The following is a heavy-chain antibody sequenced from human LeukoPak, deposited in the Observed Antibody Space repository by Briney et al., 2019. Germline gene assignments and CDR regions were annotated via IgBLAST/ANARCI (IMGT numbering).Heavy chain of an antibody. CDR1: GFTFSSYA. V-gene: IGHV3-66*01. J-gene: IGHJ6*02. CDR3: ARDAIAAAGRSHYYYGMDV. Sequence: GGSLRLSCAASGFTFSSYAMSWVRQAPGKGLEWVSVIYSGGSTYYADSVKGRFTISRDNSKNTLYLQMNSLRAEDTAVYYCARDAIAAAGRSHYYYGMDVWGQGTTVTVSS. D-gene: IGHD6-13*01. CDR2: IYSGGST.